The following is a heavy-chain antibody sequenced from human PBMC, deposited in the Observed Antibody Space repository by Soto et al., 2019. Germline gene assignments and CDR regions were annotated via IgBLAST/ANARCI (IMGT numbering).Heavy chain of an antibody. Sequence: PSETLSLTCSVSSDSMNSGGYYWSWIRQPPGKGLEWIGYIYYSGSTNYNPSLKSRVTISVDTSKNQFSLKLSSVTAADTAVYYCARGYGDCELDYWGQGTLVTVSS. J-gene: IGHJ4*02. V-gene: IGHV4-61*08. CDR3: ARGYGDCELDY. CDR2: IYYSGST. D-gene: IGHD4-17*01. CDR1: SDSMNSGGYY.